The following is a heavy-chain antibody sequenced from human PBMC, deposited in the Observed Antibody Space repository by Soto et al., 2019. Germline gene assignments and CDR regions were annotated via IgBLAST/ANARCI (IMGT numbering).Heavy chain of an antibody. D-gene: IGHD2-15*01. J-gene: IGHJ5*02. CDR3: ARGDIVVVVAAPPWFDP. CDR1: GGSISSGDYY. V-gene: IGHV4-30-4*01. CDR2: IYYSGST. Sequence: QVQLQESGPGLVKPSQTLSLTCTVSGGSISSGDYYWSWIRQPPGKGLEWIGYIYYSGSTYYNPSLKSRVTISVDTSTHQFSRKLSSVTAEDTAVYYCARGDIVVVVAAPPWFDPWGQGTLVTVSS.